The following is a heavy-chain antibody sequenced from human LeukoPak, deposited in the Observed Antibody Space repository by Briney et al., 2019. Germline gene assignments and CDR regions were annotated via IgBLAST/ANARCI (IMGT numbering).Heavy chain of an antibody. CDR3: ARSDYETSGYYSH. J-gene: IGHJ4*02. Sequence: GESPKISCKGSGYSFTSYWIGWVRQRPGKGLEWMGIIYPGDSDTTYSPSFQGQVTISADKSISTAYLQWSSLKASDTAMYYCARSDYETSGYYSHWGQGTLVTVSP. V-gene: IGHV5-51*01. CDR2: IYPGDSDT. D-gene: IGHD3-22*01. CDR1: GYSFTSYW.